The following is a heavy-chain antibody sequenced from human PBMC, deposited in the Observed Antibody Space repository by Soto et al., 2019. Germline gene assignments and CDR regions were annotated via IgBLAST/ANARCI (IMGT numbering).Heavy chain of an antibody. Sequence: QVQLVQSGAEVKKPGASVNVSCKASGYTCTSSGMSWVRQAPGQGLEWMGWISAHTGRSEYARRFQSGVTMTTDRYTNTAYMELRSRRSDDTAAYYCARAFFYQGSDSRGYSFDAFDFWGPGTLVPVSS. V-gene: IGHV1-18*01. CDR2: ISAHTGRS. J-gene: IGHJ3*01. CDR3: ARAFFYQGSDSRGYSFDAFDF. D-gene: IGHD3-22*01. CDR1: GYTCTSSG.